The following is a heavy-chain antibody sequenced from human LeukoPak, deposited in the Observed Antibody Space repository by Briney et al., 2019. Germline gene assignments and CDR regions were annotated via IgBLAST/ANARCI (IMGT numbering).Heavy chain of an antibody. Sequence: GGSLRLSCAPSGFTFSSYWMSWVRQAPGKGLEWVSGISGSGGSTYYADSVKGRFTISRDNSKNTLYLQMNSLRAEDTAVYYCAKVGGSYAGSGSYYSYYFDYWGQGTLVTVSS. CDR2: ISGSGGST. V-gene: IGHV3-23*01. CDR1: GFTFSSYW. J-gene: IGHJ4*02. D-gene: IGHD3-10*01. CDR3: AKVGGSYAGSGSYYSYYFDY.